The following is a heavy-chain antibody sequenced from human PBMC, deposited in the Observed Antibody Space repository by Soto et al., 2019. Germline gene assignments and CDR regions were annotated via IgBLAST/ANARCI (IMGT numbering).Heavy chain of an antibody. J-gene: IGHJ5*02. CDR1: GYTFTSYD. CDR3: ARGRGYCISTSCYLDP. D-gene: IGHD2-2*01. Sequence: QVQLVQSGAEVKKPGASVKVSCKASGYTFTSYDINWVRQATGQGLEWMGWMNPNSGNTGYAQKFQGRIIMTRNNSISAAYMELSSLRSDDTAVYYCARGRGYCISTSCYLDPWGQGTLVTVSS. V-gene: IGHV1-8*01. CDR2: MNPNSGNT.